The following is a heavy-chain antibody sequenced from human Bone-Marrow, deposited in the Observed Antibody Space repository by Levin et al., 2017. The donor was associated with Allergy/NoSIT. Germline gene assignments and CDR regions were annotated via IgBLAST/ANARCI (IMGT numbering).Heavy chain of an antibody. V-gene: IGHV3-33*01. CDR1: GFTFSSYG. D-gene: IGHD3-10*01. CDR2: IWYDGTNT. J-gene: IGHJ4*02. Sequence: GGSLRLSCAGSGFTFSSYGMQWVRQAPGKGLEWVAVIWYDGTNTYYADSVKGRFTISRDNSKNTQYLQMNSLRIEDTAVYYCARGEAPYGSGSETSFWGQGTLVTVSS. CDR3: ARGEAPYGSGSETSF.